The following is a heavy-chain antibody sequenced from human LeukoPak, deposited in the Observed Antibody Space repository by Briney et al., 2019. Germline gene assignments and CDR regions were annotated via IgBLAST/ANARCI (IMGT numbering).Heavy chain of an antibody. Sequence: PGGSLRLSCAASGFTFDDYTMHWVRQAPGKGLEWVSGIRWNSGNIGYADSVKGRFTISRDNAKNSLYLQMNSLRAEDTALYYCAKGPRGFDYWGQGTLVTVSS. J-gene: IGHJ4*02. CDR3: AKGPRGFDY. V-gene: IGHV3-9*01. CDR1: GFTFDDYT. CDR2: IRWNSGNI.